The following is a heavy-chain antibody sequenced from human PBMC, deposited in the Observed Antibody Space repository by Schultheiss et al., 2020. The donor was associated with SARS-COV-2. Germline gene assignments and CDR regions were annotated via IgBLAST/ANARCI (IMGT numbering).Heavy chain of an antibody. CDR3: ASAPDIIAALDY. Sequence: SETLSLTCAVYGGSFSGYYWSWIRQPPGKGLEWIGRIYTSGSTNYNPSLKSRVTMSVDTSKNQFSLKLSSVTAADTAVYYCASAPDIIAALDYWGQGTLVTVSS. J-gene: IGHJ4*02. CDR2: IYTSGST. D-gene: IGHD6-13*01. CDR1: GGSFSGYY. V-gene: IGHV4-59*10.